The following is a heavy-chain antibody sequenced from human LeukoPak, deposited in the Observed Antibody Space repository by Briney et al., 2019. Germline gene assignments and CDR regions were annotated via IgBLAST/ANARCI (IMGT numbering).Heavy chain of an antibody. CDR3: ARHYDSSGYYSEYVDY. Sequence: ASVKVSCKASGYTFTSYGISWVRQAPGQGLEWMGWISAYNGNTNYAQKLQGRVTMTTGTSTSTAYMELRSLRSDDTAVYYCARHYDSSGYYSEYVDYWGQGTLVTVSS. D-gene: IGHD3-22*01. J-gene: IGHJ4*02. CDR2: ISAYNGNT. V-gene: IGHV1-18*01. CDR1: GYTFTSYG.